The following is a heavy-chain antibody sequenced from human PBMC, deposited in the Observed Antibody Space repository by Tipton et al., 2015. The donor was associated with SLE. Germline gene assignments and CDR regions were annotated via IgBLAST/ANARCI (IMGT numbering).Heavy chain of an antibody. Sequence: TLSLTCTVSGGSISESTYSWDWIRQAPGKGLEWIGSMYFSGNTYYNPFLRSRVTISADTSKNHFSLELTSVTAADTAVYYCARQRLRLLSPLDAWGQGTTVTVS. CDR2: MYFSGNT. V-gene: IGHV4-39*01. J-gene: IGHJ6*02. D-gene: IGHD3-10*01. CDR1: GGSISESTYS. CDR3: ARQRLRLLSPLDA.